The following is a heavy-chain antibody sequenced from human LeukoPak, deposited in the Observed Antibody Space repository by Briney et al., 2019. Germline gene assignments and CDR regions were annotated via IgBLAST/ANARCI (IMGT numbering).Heavy chain of an antibody. CDR3: ARASGAVSGGGHFDY. V-gene: IGHV1-69*06. D-gene: IGHD5/OR15-5a*01. Sequence: ASVKVSCKASGGTFSSYAISWVRQAPGQGLEWMGGIIPIFGTANYAQKFQGRVTITADKSTSTAYMELSSLRSEDTAVYYCARASGAVSGGGHFDYWGQGTLDTVSS. CDR1: GGTFSSYA. CDR2: IIPIFGTA. J-gene: IGHJ4*02.